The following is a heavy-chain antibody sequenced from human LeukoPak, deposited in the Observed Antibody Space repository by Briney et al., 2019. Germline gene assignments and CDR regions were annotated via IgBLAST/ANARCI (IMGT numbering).Heavy chain of an antibody. CDR3: ATWSDAWEFDS. J-gene: IGHJ4*02. V-gene: IGHV3-23*01. D-gene: IGHD1-26*01. CDR2: ISASGGST. Sequence: GGSLRLSCAASAFTFSRYAMNCVRQAPGKGLQWVSVISASGGSTSYADSVKGRFIISRDNSKNILFLQMDSLRAEDTAAYYCATWSDAWEFDSWGQGTLVSVSS. CDR1: AFTFSRYA.